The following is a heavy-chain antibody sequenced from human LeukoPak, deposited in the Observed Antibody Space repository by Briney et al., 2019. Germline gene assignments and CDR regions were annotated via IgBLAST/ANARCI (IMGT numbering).Heavy chain of an antibody. J-gene: IGHJ6*02. CDR1: GFTFSSYS. CDR2: ISSSSSYI. D-gene: IGHD3-22*01. Sequence: GGSLRLSCAASGFTFSSYSMNWVRQAPGKGLEWVSSISSSSSYICYADSVKGRFTISRDNAKNSLYLQMNSLRAEDTAVYYCARDVLSITMIVGMDVWGQGTTVTVSS. V-gene: IGHV3-21*01. CDR3: ARDVLSITMIVGMDV.